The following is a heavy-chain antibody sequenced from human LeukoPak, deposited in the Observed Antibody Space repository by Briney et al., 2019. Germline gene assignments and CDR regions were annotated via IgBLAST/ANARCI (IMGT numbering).Heavy chain of an antibody. CDR1: GFTFSDYY. D-gene: IGHD3-22*01. CDR2: IWYDGSNR. CDR3: ARSGNSSGYYSFDY. Sequence: GGSLRLSCAASGFTFSDYYMSWIRQAPGKGLEWAAYIWYDGSNRYYADSVKGRFTISRDNSKNTLYLQMNSLRAEDTAVYYCARSGNSSGYYSFDYWGQGTVVTVSS. J-gene: IGHJ4*02. V-gene: IGHV3-33*08.